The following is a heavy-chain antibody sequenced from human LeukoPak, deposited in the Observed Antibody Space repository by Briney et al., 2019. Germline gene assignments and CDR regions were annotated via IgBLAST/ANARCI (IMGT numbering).Heavy chain of an antibody. Sequence: GGSLRLSCAASGFTFSSYAMHWVRQAPGKGLEWVAVISYDGSNKYYADSVKGRFTISRDNSKNTLYLQMNSLRAEDTAVYYCAREVSSTRGRGYGDYWGQGTLVTVSS. V-gene: IGHV3-30-3*01. J-gene: IGHJ4*02. CDR2: ISYDGSNK. CDR3: AREVSSTRGRGYGDY. CDR1: GFTFSSYA. D-gene: IGHD6-13*01.